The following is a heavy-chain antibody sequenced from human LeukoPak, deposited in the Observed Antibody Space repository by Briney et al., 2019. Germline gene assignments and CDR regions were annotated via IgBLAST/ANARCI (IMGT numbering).Heavy chain of an antibody. Sequence: SVKVSCKASGFTFTSSAVQWVRQARGQRLEWIGWIVVGSGNTNYAQKFQERVTITRDMSTSLVYMELSSLRSEDTAVYYCAAEAAYYYDSRDTFDVWGQGTMVTVSS. CDR1: GFTFTSSA. D-gene: IGHD3-22*01. J-gene: IGHJ3*01. V-gene: IGHV1-58*01. CDR2: IVVGSGNT. CDR3: AAEAAYYYDSRDTFDV.